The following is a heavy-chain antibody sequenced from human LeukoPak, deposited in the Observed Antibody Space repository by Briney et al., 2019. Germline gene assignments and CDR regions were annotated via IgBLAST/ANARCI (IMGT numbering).Heavy chain of an antibody. CDR2: INHSGST. CDR3: ARGGKTYYDFWSGYFNWFDP. CDR1: GGSFSGYY. V-gene: IGHV4-34*01. J-gene: IGHJ5*02. D-gene: IGHD3-3*01. Sequence: SETLSLTCAVYGGSFSGYYWSWIRQPPGKGLEWIGEINHSGSTNYNPSLKSRVTISVDTSKNQFSLKLSSVTAADTAVYYCARGGKTYYDFWSGYFNWFDPWGQGTLVTVSS.